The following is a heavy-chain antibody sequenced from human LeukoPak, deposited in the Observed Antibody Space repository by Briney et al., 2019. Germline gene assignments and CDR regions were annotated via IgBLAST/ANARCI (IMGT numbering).Heavy chain of an antibody. V-gene: IGHV4-59*12. CDR2: IYYSGST. CDR3: AREWDAFDI. Sequence: PSETLSLTCAVSGGSISSYYWSWIRQPPGKGLEWIGYIYYSGSTNYNPSLKSRVTISVDTSKNQFSLKLSSVTAADTAVYYCAREWDAFDIWGQGTMVTVSS. J-gene: IGHJ3*02. CDR1: GGSISSYY.